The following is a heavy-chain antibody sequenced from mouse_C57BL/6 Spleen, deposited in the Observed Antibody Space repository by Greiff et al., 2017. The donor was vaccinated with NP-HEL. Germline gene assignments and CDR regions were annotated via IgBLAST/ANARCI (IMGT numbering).Heavy chain of an antibody. J-gene: IGHJ2*01. CDR1: GYSITSGYY. CDR3: ASSTMITTFFDY. CDR2: ISYDGSN. Sequence: EVQLQESGPGLVKPSQSLSLTCSVTGYSITSGYYWNWIRQFPGNKLEWMGYISYDGSNNYNPSLKNRISITRDTSQNQFFLKLNSVTTEDTATYYWASSTMITTFFDYWGQGTTLTVPS. V-gene: IGHV3-6*01. D-gene: IGHD2-4*01.